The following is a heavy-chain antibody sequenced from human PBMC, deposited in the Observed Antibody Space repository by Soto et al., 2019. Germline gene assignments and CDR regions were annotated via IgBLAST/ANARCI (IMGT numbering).Heavy chain of an antibody. V-gene: IGHV1-18*01. Sequence: QVQLVQSGAEVKKPGASVKVSCKASGYTFTSYGISWVRQAPGQGLEWMGWISAYNGNTNYAQKLQGRVTMTTDTSTSTAYMELRSLRSDDTAVYYCARVEGYSSSWGGNYYYYGMDVWGQGTTVTVSS. CDR2: ISAYNGNT. J-gene: IGHJ6*02. D-gene: IGHD6-13*01. CDR3: ARVEGYSSSWGGNYYYYGMDV. CDR1: GYTFTSYG.